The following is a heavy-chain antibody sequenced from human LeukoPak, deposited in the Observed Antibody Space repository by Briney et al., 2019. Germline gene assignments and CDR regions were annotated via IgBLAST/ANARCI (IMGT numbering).Heavy chain of an antibody. V-gene: IGHV1-2*06. CDR3: AGDVYYYDSSGSDAFDI. D-gene: IGHD3-22*01. J-gene: IGHJ3*02. Sequence: ASVKVSCKASGYTFTGYYMHWVRQAPGQGLEWMGRINPNGGGTNYAQKFQGRVTMTRDTSISTAYMELSRLRSDDTAVYYCAGDVYYYDSSGSDAFDIWGQGTMVTVSS. CDR1: GYTFTGYY. CDR2: INPNGGGT.